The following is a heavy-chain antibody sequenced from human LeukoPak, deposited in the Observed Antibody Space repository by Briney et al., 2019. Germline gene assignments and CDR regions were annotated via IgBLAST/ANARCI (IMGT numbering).Heavy chain of an antibody. Sequence: SQTLSRTCAISGDSVSSNSVTWNWIRQSPSRGLEWLGRTYYRSKWYYDYAVSVKSRMTINPDTSKNQFSLQLNSVTPEDTAVYYCARDSTYNYRSYNSFDPWGQGTLVTVSS. CDR2: TYYRSKWYY. V-gene: IGHV6-1*01. D-gene: IGHD5-24*01. CDR3: ARDSTYNYRSYNSFDP. CDR1: GDSVSSNSVT. J-gene: IGHJ5*02.